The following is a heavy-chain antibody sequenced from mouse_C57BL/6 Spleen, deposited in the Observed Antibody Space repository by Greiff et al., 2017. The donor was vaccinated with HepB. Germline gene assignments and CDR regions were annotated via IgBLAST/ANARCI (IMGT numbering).Heavy chain of an antibody. CDR3: AIIYYGNYGGFAY. D-gene: IGHD2-1*01. CDR1: GYSITSDY. Sequence: EVQLVESGPGLAKPSQTLSLTCSVTGYSITSDYWNWIRKFPGNKLEYMGYISYSGSTYYNPSLKSRISITRDTSKNQYYLQLNSVTTEDTATYYCAIIYYGNYGGFAYWGQGTLVTVSA. J-gene: IGHJ3*01. CDR2: ISYSGST. V-gene: IGHV3-8*01.